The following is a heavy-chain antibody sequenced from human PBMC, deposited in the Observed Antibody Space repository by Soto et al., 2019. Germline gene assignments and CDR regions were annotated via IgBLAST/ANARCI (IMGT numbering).Heavy chain of an antibody. Sequence: EVQLLESGGGLVQPGGSLRLSCVASGFSLSGYAMSWVRQAPGKGLVWVSSMTGTGVSIYYADSVRGRFTISRDNSKNTLYLQRGSLRAEDAARYYCAKDSIPYSATYDLDHWGRGALVTVSS. J-gene: IGHJ4*02. D-gene: IGHD3-16*01. CDR1: GFSLSGYA. CDR2: MTGTGVSI. V-gene: IGHV3-23*01. CDR3: AKDSIPYSATYDLDH.